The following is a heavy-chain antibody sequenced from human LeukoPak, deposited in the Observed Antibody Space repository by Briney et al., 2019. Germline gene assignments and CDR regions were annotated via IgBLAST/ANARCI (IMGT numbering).Heavy chain of an antibody. CDR2: TVSEIDGGTT. D-gene: IGHD1-7*01. CDR3: TTDEDWNYARKDV. CDR1: GFTFSSYT. J-gene: IGHJ6*02. Sequence: GGSLRLSCAASGFTFSSYTMSWVRQAPGKGLEWVGQTVSEIDGGTTDYATPVKGRFTISRDDSKSTLYLQMNSLKIEDTAVYYCTTDEDWNYARKDVWGQGATVIVSS. V-gene: IGHV3-15*04.